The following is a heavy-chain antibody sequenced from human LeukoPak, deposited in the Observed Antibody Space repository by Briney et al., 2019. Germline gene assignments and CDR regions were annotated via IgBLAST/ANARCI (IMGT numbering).Heavy chain of an antibody. CDR1: GFTLSKHP. CDR2: LSDTGDSR. J-gene: IGHJ4*02. V-gene: IGHV3-23*01. CDR3: AKGDCASGSCYFDD. Sequence: GGSLRLSCAAPGFTLSKHPMYWVRQAPGKGLEWVSSLSDTGDSRHYADSVKGRFTISRDSARSALYLQMNSLRAEDTAVYYCAKGDCASGSCYFDDWGQGSQVTVSS. D-gene: IGHD2-8*01.